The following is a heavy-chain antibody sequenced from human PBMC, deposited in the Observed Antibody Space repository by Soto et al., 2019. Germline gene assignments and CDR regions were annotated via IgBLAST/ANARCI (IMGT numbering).Heavy chain of an antibody. Sequence: QPGGSLRLSCAASGFPFSDYWMHWVRQAPGKGLLWVSLINKGGSSTTYADSVKGRFTISRDNAKNTLYLQMNSLRADDTAVYYCARDPAGSGRYSYYGLDVGGQVTPFTISS. J-gene: IGHJ6*02. CDR3: ARDPAGSGRYSYYGLDV. D-gene: IGHD3-10*01. CDR1: GFPFSDYW. CDR2: INKGGSST. V-gene: IGHV3-74*01.